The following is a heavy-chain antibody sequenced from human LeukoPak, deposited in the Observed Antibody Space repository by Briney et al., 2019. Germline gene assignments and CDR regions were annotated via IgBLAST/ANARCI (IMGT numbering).Heavy chain of an antibody. CDR2: INHSGST. CDR1: GGSFSGYY. Sequence: SETLSLTCAVYGGSFSGYYWSWIRQPPGKGLEWIGEINHSGSTNYNPSLKSRVTISVDTSKNQFSLKLSSVTAADTAVYYCARAEYPGFDPWGQGTLVTVSS. J-gene: IGHJ5*02. CDR3: ARAEYPGFDP. D-gene: IGHD2-2*01. V-gene: IGHV4-34*01.